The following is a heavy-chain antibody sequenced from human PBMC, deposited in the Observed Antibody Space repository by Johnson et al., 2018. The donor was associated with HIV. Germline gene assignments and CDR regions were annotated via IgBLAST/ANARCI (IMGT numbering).Heavy chain of an antibody. V-gene: IGHV3-30*04. Sequence: VQLVESGGGVVQPGRSLRLSCAASGFTFSTYALHWVRQAPGKGLEWVAVISYDGSNKYYADSVKGRFTISSDNSKNTLYLQMNSLRAEDTAVYYCAKDRILSGYGPGAFDIWGQGTMVTVSS. J-gene: IGHJ3*02. CDR2: ISYDGSNK. CDR3: AKDRILSGYGPGAFDI. D-gene: IGHD5-12*01. CDR1: GFTFSTYA.